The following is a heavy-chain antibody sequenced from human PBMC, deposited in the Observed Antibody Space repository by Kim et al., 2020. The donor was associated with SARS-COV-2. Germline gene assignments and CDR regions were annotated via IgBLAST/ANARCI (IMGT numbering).Heavy chain of an antibody. CDR2: ISSSGSTI. CDR1: GFTFSDYY. V-gene: IGHV3-11*04. Sequence: GGSLRLSCAASGFTFSDYYMSWIRQAPGKGLEWVSYISSSGSTIYYADSVKGRFTISRDNAKNSLYLQMNSLRAEDTAVYYCVRDGIAVAAQNYYYGMDVWGQGTTVTVSS. J-gene: IGHJ6*02. D-gene: IGHD6-19*01. CDR3: VRDGIAVAAQNYYYGMDV.